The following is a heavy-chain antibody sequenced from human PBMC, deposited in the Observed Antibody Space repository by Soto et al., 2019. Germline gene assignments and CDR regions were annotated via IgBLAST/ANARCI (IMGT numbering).Heavy chain of an antibody. CDR3: ALSGGYNQAQFDY. V-gene: IGHV5-10-1*01. CDR1: GYSFTSYW. D-gene: IGHD1-1*01. Sequence: GESLKISCKGSGYSFTSYWISWVRQMPGKGLEWMGRIDPSDSYTNYSPSFQGHVTISADKSISTAYLQWSSLKASDTAMYYCALSGGYNQAQFDYWGQGTLVTVSS. J-gene: IGHJ4*02. CDR2: IDPSDSYT.